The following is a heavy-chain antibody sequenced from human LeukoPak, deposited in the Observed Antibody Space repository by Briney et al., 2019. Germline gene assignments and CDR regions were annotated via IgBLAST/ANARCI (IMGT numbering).Heavy chain of an antibody. Sequence: GGSLRLSCAASGFTVSSNYMSWVRQAPGKGLEWVSVIYSGGSTYYADTVKGRFTISRDNSKNTLYLQMNSLRAEDTAVYYCARDPTIDGDYGYYYYGMDVWGQGTTVTVSS. V-gene: IGHV3-53*01. J-gene: IGHJ6*02. CDR3: ARDPTIDGDYGYYYYGMDV. CDR2: IYSGGST. CDR1: GFTVSSNY. D-gene: IGHD4-17*01.